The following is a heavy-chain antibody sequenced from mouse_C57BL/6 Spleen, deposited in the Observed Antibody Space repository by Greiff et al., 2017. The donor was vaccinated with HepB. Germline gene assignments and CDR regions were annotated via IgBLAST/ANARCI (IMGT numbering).Heavy chain of an antibody. CDR2: ISSGGSYT. CDR3: ARHNGYYSHWYFDV. V-gene: IGHV5-6*01. J-gene: IGHJ1*03. Sequence: VQLKESGGDLVKPGGSLKLSCAASGFTFSSYGMSWVRQTPDKRLEWVATISSGGSYTYYPDSVKGRFTISRDNAKNTLYLQMSSLKSEDTAMYYCARHNGYYSHWYFDVWGTGTTVTVSS. CDR1: GFTFSSYG. D-gene: IGHD2-3*01.